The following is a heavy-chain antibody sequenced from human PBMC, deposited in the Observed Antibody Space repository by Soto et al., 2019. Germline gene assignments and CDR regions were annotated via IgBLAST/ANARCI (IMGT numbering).Heavy chain of an antibody. Sequence: LSLYCAAYGFTFSSYAMSWFRQAPGKGLEWVSGISAKGGSTYFADSLKGRFTITRDNSKNTLYLQMNTLRAEDTAVYYCAKDEWSDNTGYFDXWGQVTLVTVSX. V-gene: IGHV3-23*01. CDR1: GFTFSSYA. CDR3: AKDEWSDNTGYFDX. D-gene: IGHD3-3*01. CDR2: ISAKGGST. J-gene: IGHJ4*02.